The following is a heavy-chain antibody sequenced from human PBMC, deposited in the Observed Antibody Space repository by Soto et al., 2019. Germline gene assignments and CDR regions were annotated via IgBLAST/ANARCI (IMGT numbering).Heavy chain of an antibody. J-gene: IGHJ3*02. CDR2: INPNSGGT. CDR1: GYTFTGYY. Sequence: ASVKVSCKASGYTFTGYYMHWVRQAPGQGLEWMGWINPNSGGTNYAQKFQGRVTMTRDTSISTAYMELSRLRSDDTAVYYCASGSSGYYDSGAFDIWGQGTMVTVSS. D-gene: IGHD3-22*01. CDR3: ASGSSGYYDSGAFDI. V-gene: IGHV1-2*02.